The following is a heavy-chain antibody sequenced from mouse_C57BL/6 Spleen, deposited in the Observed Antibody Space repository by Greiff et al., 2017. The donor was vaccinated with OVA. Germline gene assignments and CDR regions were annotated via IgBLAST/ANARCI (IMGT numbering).Heavy chain of an antibody. J-gene: IGHJ4*01. CDR2: IDPSDSYT. CDR3: ARLPGEDYAMDY. CDR1: GYTFTSYW. D-gene: IGHD4-1*01. Sequence: QVQLQQPGAELVRPGTSVKLSCKASGYTFTSYWMHWVKQRPGQGLEWIGVIDPSDSYTNYNQKFKGKATLTVDTSSSTAYMRLSSLTSEDSAVYYCARLPGEDYAMDYWGQGTSVTVSS. V-gene: IGHV1-59*01.